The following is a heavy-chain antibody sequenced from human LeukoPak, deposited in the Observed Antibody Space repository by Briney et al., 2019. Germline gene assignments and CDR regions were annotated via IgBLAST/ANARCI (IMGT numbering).Heavy chain of an antibody. Sequence: ASVKVSCKVSGYTLTELSMHWVRQAPGKGLEWMGGFDPEDGETIYAQKFQGRVTMTEDTSTDTAYMELSSLRSEDTAVYYCATIAKMATSSFDYWGQETLVTVSS. V-gene: IGHV1-24*01. CDR2: FDPEDGET. CDR1: GYTLTELS. D-gene: IGHD5-24*01. CDR3: ATIAKMATSSFDY. J-gene: IGHJ4*02.